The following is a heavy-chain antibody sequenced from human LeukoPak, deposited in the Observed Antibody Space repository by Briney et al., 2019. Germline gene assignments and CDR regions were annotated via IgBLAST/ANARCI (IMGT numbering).Heavy chain of an antibody. CDR2: ISGSGGST. D-gene: IGHD5-12*01. CDR3: AKDRDGYSGARGFDC. CDR1: GFTFSSYA. Sequence: PGGSLRLSCAASGFTFSSYAMGWVRQAPGKGLEWVSAISGSGGSTYYADSVKGRFTISRDNSKNTLYLQMNSLGAEDTAVYYCAKDRDGYSGARGFDCWGQGTLVTVSS. J-gene: IGHJ4*02. V-gene: IGHV3-23*01.